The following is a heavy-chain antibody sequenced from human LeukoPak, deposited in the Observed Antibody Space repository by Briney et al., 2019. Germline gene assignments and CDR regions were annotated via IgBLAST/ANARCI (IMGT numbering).Heavy chain of an antibody. Sequence: SETLSLTCAVYGGSFSGYYWSWIRQPPGKGLEWIGEINHSGSTNYNPSLKSRVTISVDTSKNQFSLKLSSVTAADTAVYYCARTPRTRLDYWGQGTLVTVSS. J-gene: IGHJ4*02. D-gene: IGHD1-14*01. CDR1: GGSFSGYY. CDR3: ARTPRTRLDY. CDR2: INHSGST. V-gene: IGHV4-34*01.